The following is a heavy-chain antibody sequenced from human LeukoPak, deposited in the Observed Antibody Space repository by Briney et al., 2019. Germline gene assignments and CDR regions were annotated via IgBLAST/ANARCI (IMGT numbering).Heavy chain of an antibody. V-gene: IGHV1-69*13. J-gene: IGHJ4*02. CDR1: GGTFSSHA. Sequence: SVTVSCKASGGTFSSHAISWVRQAPGQGLEWMGGIIPIFGTANYAQKFQGRVTITADESTSTAYMELSSLRSEDTAVYYCAKLDYSSSFDYWGQGTLVTVSS. D-gene: IGHD4-11*01. CDR2: IIPIFGTA. CDR3: AKLDYSSSFDY.